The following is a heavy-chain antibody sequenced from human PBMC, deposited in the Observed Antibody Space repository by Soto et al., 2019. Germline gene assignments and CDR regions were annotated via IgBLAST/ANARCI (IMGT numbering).Heavy chain of an antibody. J-gene: IGHJ4*02. CDR3: ARIGAVPGFIDY. Sequence: SEAPSLTCTVSGDSISSGGYDWSWIREHQGKGLXWXGXXXYXGXTXYXXXXKSRVTISVDTSKNQFSLKLSSVTAADTAVYSCARIGAVPGFIDYWGQGTLVTVSS. V-gene: IGHV4-31*03. CDR2: XXYXGXT. CDR1: GDSISSGGYD. D-gene: IGHD3-10*01.